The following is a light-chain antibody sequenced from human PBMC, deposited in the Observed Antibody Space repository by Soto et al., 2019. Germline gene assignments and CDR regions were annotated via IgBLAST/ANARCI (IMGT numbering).Light chain of an antibody. J-gene: IGKJ1*01. V-gene: IGKV1-5*01. CDR3: QQYKSYWT. CDR2: DAS. Sequence: DIQMTQSPSTLSASVGDRVTITCRASESISSWLAWYQQKPGKAPKLLIYDASTLDSGVPSGFSGSGSGTEFTLNIRRLQPDDFATYYCQQYKSYWTFGQGTKVDIX. CDR1: ESISSW.